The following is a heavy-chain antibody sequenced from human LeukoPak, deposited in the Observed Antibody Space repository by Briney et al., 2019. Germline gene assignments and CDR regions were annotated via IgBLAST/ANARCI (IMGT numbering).Heavy chain of an antibody. V-gene: IGHV4-30-2*01. CDR1: GGSISSGGYY. CDR2: IYPNGLT. D-gene: IGHD3-10*01. Sequence: PSQTLSLTCTVSGGSISSGGYYWSWIRQPPGKGLEWIGYIYPNGLTFYNPSLKSRVTISVDRSKTQFSLKLSSVTAADTAVYFCARYGAGNYWFDPWGQGTLVTVSS. J-gene: IGHJ5*02. CDR3: ARYGAGNYWFDP.